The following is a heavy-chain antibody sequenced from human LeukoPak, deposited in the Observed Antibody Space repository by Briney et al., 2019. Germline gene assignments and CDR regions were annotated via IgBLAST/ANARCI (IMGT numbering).Heavy chain of an antibody. Sequence: GRSLRLSCAASGFTFSSYGMHWVRQAPGKGLEWVAVIWYDGSNKYYADSVKGRFTISRDNSKNTLYLQMNSLRSEDTAVYYCAKVPTSFYTASWGFDNWGQGTLVTVSS. CDR3: AKVPTSFYTASWGFDN. D-gene: IGHD5-18*01. CDR2: IWYDGSNK. CDR1: GFTFSSYG. J-gene: IGHJ4*02. V-gene: IGHV3-33*06.